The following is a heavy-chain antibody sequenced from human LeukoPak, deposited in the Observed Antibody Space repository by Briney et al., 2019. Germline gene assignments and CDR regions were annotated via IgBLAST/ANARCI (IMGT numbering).Heavy chain of an antibody. CDR1: GFTFDDYV. V-gene: IGHV3-9*01. D-gene: IGHD3-22*01. CDR2: ISWNSGNI. CDR3: AKMPTPIYYDSSGSGDYFDY. J-gene: IGHJ4*02. Sequence: GGSLRLSCAASGFTFDDYVMHWVRQAPGKGLEWVSGISWNSGNIGYADSVKGRFTIYRDNAKNSLYLQMNSLRPEDTALYYCAKMPTPIYYDSSGSGDYFDYWGQGTLVTVSS.